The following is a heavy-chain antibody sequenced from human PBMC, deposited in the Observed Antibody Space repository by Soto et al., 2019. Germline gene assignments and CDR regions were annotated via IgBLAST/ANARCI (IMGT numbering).Heavy chain of an antibody. J-gene: IGHJ4*02. Sequence: SETLSLTCTVSGSSISPYYWSWIRQPPGKGLQWIGYIYYTGSTKNNPSLKSRVTLSLGTSRNQLSLKLSSVTAADTAVYYCTRVGGYYGDYPNFDYWGPGTLVTVSS. D-gene: IGHD4-17*01. CDR2: IYYTGST. V-gene: IGHV4-59*01. CDR1: GSSISPYY. CDR3: TRVGGYYGDYPNFDY.